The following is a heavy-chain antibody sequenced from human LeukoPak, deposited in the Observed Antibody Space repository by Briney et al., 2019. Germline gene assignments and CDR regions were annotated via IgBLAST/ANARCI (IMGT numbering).Heavy chain of an antibody. CDR3: ARGVYERKDYFDY. Sequence: PSETLSLTCTVSGGSISSYYWRWIRQPPGKGLEWIGYIYYSGSTNYNPSLKSRVTISVDTSKNHFSLKLSSVTDADAAVYYCARGVYERKDYFDYWGQGTLVSVSS. J-gene: IGHJ4*02. V-gene: IGHV4-59*01. CDR1: GGSISSYY. D-gene: IGHD5/OR15-5a*01. CDR2: IYYSGST.